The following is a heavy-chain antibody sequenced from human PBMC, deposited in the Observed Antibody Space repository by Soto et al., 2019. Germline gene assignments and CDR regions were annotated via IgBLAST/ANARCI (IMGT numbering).Heavy chain of an antibody. V-gene: IGHV3-23*01. J-gene: IGHJ5*02. CDR1: GFTFTSCS. CDR3: AKDPYSNGWTWFDP. CDR2: ISGSGDNT. D-gene: IGHD6-19*01. Sequence: EVQLLESGGGLEQPGGSLRLSCAASGFTFTSCSMSWVRQAPGKGLEWVSGISGSGDNTYYADSVKGRFTISRDNSKNTLYLQMNSLRAEDTAVYYCAKDPYSNGWTWFDPLGQGTLVTVSS.